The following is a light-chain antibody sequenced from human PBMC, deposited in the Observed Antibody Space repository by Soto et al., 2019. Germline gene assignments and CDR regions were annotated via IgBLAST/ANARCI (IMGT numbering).Light chain of an antibody. J-gene: IGKJ3*01. CDR2: GSS. CDR3: QQYVTSTRT. V-gene: IGKV3-20*01. Sequence: EIVLTQSPDTLSLSPGEGATLSCWASQNVRNNYLAWYQQKPGQAPRLLIYGSSNRATGIPDRFSGGGSGTDFTLIISRLEPEDFAVYYCQQYVTSTRTFGPGTRVDIK. CDR1: QNVRNNY.